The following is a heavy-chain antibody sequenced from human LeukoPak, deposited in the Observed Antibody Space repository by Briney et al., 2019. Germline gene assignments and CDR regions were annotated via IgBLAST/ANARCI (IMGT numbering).Heavy chain of an antibody. CDR1: EYTFTDYY. CDR2: INPNSGDT. V-gene: IGHV1-2*02. D-gene: IGHD6-13*01. CDR3: ARGLARKGGIAAVWVWFDP. Sequence: GASVKVSCKASEYTFTDYYMHWVRQAPGQGLEWMGWINPNSGDTNYAQKFQGRVTMTRDPSISTAYMALTRLRSDDTAVYYCARGLARKGGIAAVWVWFDPWGQGTLVTVSS. J-gene: IGHJ5*02.